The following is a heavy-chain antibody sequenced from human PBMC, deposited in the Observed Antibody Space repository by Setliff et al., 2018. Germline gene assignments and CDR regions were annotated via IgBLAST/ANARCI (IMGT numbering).Heavy chain of an antibody. J-gene: IGHJ4*02. Sequence: SVKVSCKASGGTFRTDGFSWVRQAPGQGLEWMGRIIPVFRTANYAQKFRGRVTITADEVARTAYMELSTLRSEDTAVYYCARDTRDRYGSSGYYLSLDSWGQGSLVTVSS. V-gene: IGHV1-69*13. CDR3: ARDTRDRYGSSGYYLSLDS. D-gene: IGHD3-22*01. CDR1: GGTFRTDG. CDR2: IIPVFRTA.